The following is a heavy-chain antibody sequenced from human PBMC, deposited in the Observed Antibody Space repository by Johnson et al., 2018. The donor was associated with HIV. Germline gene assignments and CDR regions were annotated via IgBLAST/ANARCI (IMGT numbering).Heavy chain of an antibody. D-gene: IGHD5-18*01. CDR3: ARAIVTPDEVAFDI. CDR2: IRYDGSNQ. V-gene: IGHV3-30*02. Sequence: QVQLVESGGGVVQPGGSLRLSCAASGFTFSSYGMHWVRQAPGKGLEWVAFIRYDGSNQYYADSVKGRFTISRDNSKNTLYLQMNSLRAEDTAVYYCARAIVTPDEVAFDIWGQGTLVTVSS. J-gene: IGHJ3*02. CDR1: GFTFSSYG.